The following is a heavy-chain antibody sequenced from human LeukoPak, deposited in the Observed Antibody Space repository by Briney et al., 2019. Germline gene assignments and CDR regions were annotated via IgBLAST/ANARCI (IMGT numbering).Heavy chain of an antibody. CDR1: GGSFSGYY. J-gene: IGHJ3*02. V-gene: IGHV4-34*01. CDR2: INHSGST. D-gene: IGHD2-2*01. Sequence: SETLSLTCAVYGGSFSGYYWSWIRQPPGKGLEWIGEINHSGSTNYNPSLKSRVIISVDTSKNQFSLKLSSVTAADTAVYYCARAPRVVVPAAIGAFDIWGQGTMVTVSS. CDR3: ARAPRVVVPAAIGAFDI.